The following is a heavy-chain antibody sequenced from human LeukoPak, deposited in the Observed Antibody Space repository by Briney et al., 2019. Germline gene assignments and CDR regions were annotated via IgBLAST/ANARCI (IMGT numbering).Heavy chain of an antibody. D-gene: IGHD3-10*01. Sequence: PSETLSLTCTVSGGSISSYYWSWIRQLPGKGLEWIGYIYYSGSTNYNPSLKSRVTISVDTSKNQFSLKLSSVTAADTAVYYCARVKRGSGSYYEDYWGQGTLVTVSS. CDR1: GGSISSYY. CDR2: IYYSGST. CDR3: ARVKRGSGSYYEDY. J-gene: IGHJ4*02. V-gene: IGHV4-59*01.